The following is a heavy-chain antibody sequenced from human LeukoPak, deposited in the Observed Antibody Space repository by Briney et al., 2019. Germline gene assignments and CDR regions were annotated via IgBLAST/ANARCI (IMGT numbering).Heavy chain of an antibody. CDR1: GFTLGGYT. D-gene: IGHD6-13*01. J-gene: IGHJ4*02. CDR3: AREYSSSWHPFDY. Sequence: GGSLRLSCAASGFTLGGYTMNWVRQAPGKGLEWVSSISSGSDYIYYADSVRGRFTISRDNTENSLFLEINSLRADDTAVYYCAREYSSSWHPFDYWGQGTLVTVSS. V-gene: IGHV3-21*01. CDR2: ISSGSDYI.